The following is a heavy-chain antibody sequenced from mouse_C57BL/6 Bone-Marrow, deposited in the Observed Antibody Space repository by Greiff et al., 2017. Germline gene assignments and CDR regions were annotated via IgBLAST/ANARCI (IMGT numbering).Heavy chain of an antibody. CDR2: ISSGGSYT. J-gene: IGHJ1*03. CDR1: GFTFSSYG. Sequence: EVKLVESGGDLVKPGGSLKLSCAASGFTFSSYGMSWVRQTPDKRLEWVATISSGGSYTYYPDSVKGRFTISIDNAKHTLYLQRSSLKSEDTAMYYCAIHYYYGSLLYCYFDFWGTGTTVTVSS. V-gene: IGHV5-6*02. D-gene: IGHD1-1*01. CDR3: AIHYYYGSLLYCYFDF.